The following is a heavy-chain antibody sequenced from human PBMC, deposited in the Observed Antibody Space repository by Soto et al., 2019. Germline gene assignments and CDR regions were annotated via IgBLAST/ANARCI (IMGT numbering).Heavy chain of an antibody. Sequence: QVQLVQSGAEVKKPGASVTVSCRSSGDTFTDYYMHCVRQAPGQGLEWMGWINPNSGVTKYAQKLQGWVTMTRDTSIRTVYMQLSRLRSDDTAVYYCARESGGATATLDYYYFYMDVWGTGTTVTVSS. J-gene: IGHJ6*03. CDR1: GDTFTDYY. CDR3: ARESGGATATLDYYYFYMDV. D-gene: IGHD5-12*01. V-gene: IGHV1-2*04. CDR2: INPNSGVT.